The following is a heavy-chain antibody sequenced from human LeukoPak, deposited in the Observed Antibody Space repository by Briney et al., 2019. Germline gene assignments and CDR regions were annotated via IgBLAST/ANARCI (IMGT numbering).Heavy chain of an antibody. D-gene: IGHD5-24*01. J-gene: IGHJ4*02. CDR3: AKDMHGYDRPVDY. V-gene: IGHV3-23*01. Sequence: GASLRLSCAASGFTFNIHAMDWVRQAPGKGLEWVSSISGIGISIYYADSMKGRFTISRDNSKNTVYLQMNRLIAEDTAVYYCAKDMHGYDRPVDYWGRGTQVIVSS. CDR2: ISGIGISI. CDR1: GFTFNIHA.